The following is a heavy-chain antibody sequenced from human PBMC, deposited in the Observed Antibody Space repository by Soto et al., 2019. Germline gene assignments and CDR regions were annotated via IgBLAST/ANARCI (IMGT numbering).Heavy chain of an antibody. CDR3: ARVPLGWVGYAFDI. V-gene: IGHV1-2*04. CDR2: INPNSGGT. CDR1: GYTFTGYY. Sequence: QVQLVQSGAEVKKPGASVKVSCKASGYTFTGYYIHWVRQAPGQGLEWMGWINPNSGGTNYAQKFQGWVTMTRDTSISTAYMELSRLRSDDTAVYYCARVPLGWVGYAFDIWGQGTMVTVSS. D-gene: IGHD1-26*01. J-gene: IGHJ3*02.